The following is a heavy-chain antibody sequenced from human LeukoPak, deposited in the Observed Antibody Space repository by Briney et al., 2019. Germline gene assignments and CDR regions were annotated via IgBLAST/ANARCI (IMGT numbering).Heavy chain of an antibody. J-gene: IGHJ1*01. CDR2: INHSGST. CDR3: ARGRVVRGVIIRAEYFQH. Sequence: SETLSLTCAVYGGSFSGYYWSWIRQPPGKGLEWIGEINHSGSTSYNPSLKSRVTISVDTSKNQFSLKLSSVTAADTAVYYCARGRVVRGVIIRAEYFQHWGQGTLVTASS. D-gene: IGHD3-10*01. V-gene: IGHV4-34*01. CDR1: GGSFSGYY.